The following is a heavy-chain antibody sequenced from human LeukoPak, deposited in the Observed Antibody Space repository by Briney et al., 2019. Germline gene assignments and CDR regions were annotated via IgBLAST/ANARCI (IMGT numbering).Heavy chain of an antibody. J-gene: IGHJ4*02. D-gene: IGHD6-13*01. V-gene: IGHV4-4*07. CDR1: GGSINSNY. Sequence: SETLSLTCTVSGGSINSNYWTWIRQPAGKGLEWIGRISTSGITNYSPSLKSRVNISLDKSKNQFSLILASVTAADTALYYCAREASIAAAGWISDYWGQGTMVTVSS. CDR3: AREASIAAAGWISDY. CDR2: ISTSGIT.